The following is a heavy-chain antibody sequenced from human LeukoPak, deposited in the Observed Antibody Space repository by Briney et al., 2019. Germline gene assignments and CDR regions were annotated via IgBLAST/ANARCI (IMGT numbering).Heavy chain of an antibody. CDR1: GYSFINYW. V-gene: IGHV5-51*01. CDR3: ARHGIAHSSGYGMGV. CDR2: IYPGDSDT. Sequence: GESLKISCQGSGYSFINYWIGWVRQMPGKGLEWMGIIYPGDSDTRYSPSFQGQVTISADKSINTAYLQWNSLKASDTAMYYCARHGIAHSSGYGMGVWGQGTTVTVSS. J-gene: IGHJ6*02. D-gene: IGHD6-25*01.